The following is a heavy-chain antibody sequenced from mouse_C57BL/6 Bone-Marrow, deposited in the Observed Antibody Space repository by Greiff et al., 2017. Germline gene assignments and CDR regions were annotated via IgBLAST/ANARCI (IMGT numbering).Heavy chain of an antibody. D-gene: IGHD1-1*01. V-gene: IGHV1-50*01. CDR3: AMDCGSSYPFAY. Sequence: QVQLQQSGAELVKPGASVKLSCKASGYTFTSYWMQWVKQRPGQGIVWIGEIDPSDSYTNYNQKFKGKATLTVDTSSSTAYMQLSSLTSEDSAVYYCAMDCGSSYPFAYWGQGTLVTVSA. J-gene: IGHJ3*01. CDR2: IDPSDSYT. CDR1: GYTFTSYW.